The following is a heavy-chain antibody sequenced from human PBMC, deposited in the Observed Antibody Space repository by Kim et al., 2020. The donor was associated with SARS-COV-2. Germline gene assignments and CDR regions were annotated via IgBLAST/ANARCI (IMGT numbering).Heavy chain of an antibody. CDR2: T. Sequence: TYSNPYLKSRVNISVDTSKNQFSLRLSSVTAADTAVYYCARDQVFGSGSFWGQGTLVTVSS. J-gene: IGHJ4*02. V-gene: IGHV4-30-2*05. D-gene: IGHD3-10*01. CDR3: ARDQVFGSGSF.